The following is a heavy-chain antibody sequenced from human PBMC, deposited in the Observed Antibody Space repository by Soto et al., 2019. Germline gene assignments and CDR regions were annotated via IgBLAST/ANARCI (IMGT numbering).Heavy chain of an antibody. CDR1: GFTFSSYA. CDR2: ISGSGGST. CDR3: AKQSLITIFGYYYGMDV. J-gene: IGHJ6*02. V-gene: IGHV3-23*01. D-gene: IGHD3-3*01. Sequence: ETLSLSCAASGFTFSSYAMSWVRQAPGKGLEWVSAISGSGGSTYYADSVKGRFTISRDNSKNTLYLQMNSLRAEDTAVYYCAKQSLITIFGYYYGMDVWGQGTTVTVSS.